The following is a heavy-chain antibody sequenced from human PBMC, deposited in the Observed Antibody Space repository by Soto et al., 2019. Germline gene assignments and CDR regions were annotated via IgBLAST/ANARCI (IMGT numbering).Heavy chain of an antibody. J-gene: IGHJ4*02. Sequence: QVQLVQSGAEVKKPGSSVKVSCKASGGTFSSDSFSWVRQAPGQGLEWMGGIIPMFDTPIYAQNFQDRVTITADESRSTAYMQLSSLRSGDTAVYYCARSGGLDRDFNYWGQGSRVTVSS. D-gene: IGHD2-15*01. V-gene: IGHV1-69*12. CDR1: GGTFSSDS. CDR2: IIPMFDTP. CDR3: ARSGGLDRDFNY.